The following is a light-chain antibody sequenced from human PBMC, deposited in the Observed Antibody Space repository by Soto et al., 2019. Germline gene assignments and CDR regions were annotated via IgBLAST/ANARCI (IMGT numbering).Light chain of an antibody. CDR2: AAS. CDR3: QQRNTWPPIT. V-gene: IGKV3-15*01. J-gene: IGKJ5*01. Sequence: EVVMTQSPATLSVSPGERVTLSCRANQTISNTLAWYQQKPGQAPRLLIYAASTRATGVPARFSGSGSGTEFTLTISSLQSEDFTIYYCQQRNTWPPITFGQGTRLEIK. CDR1: QTISNT.